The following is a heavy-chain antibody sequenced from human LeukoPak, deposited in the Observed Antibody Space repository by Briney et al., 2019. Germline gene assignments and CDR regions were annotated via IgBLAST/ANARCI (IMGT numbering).Heavy chain of an antibody. CDR1: TFTFSNYW. CDR2: NKSKTDGGKT. J-gene: IGHJ4*02. Sequence: GGSLRLSSGAATFTFSNYWMSWDSHAQGKGLEWGGRNKSKTDGGKTDYAEPVKGRFSISRDDSKNTLYLQMNSLKTEDTAVYYCTSGDPFDYWVQGTLVTVS. CDR3: TSGDPFDY. D-gene: IGHD4-17*01. V-gene: IGHV3-15*01.